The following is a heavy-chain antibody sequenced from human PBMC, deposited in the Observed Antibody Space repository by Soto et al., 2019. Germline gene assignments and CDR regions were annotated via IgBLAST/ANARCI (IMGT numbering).Heavy chain of an antibody. Sequence: QVLLMQSGPEVKKPGASVKVSCKASGYTFHNYGISWVRQVPGQGLEWMGWISGYNGNTNYAPKIQGRFTVTRDTSTATAYMELSSLRSDDTAIYYCARGSESFDLWGQGTLVTVSS. CDR2: ISGYNGNT. V-gene: IGHV1-18*01. D-gene: IGHD1-26*01. CDR1: GYTFHNYG. J-gene: IGHJ4*02. CDR3: ARGSESFDL.